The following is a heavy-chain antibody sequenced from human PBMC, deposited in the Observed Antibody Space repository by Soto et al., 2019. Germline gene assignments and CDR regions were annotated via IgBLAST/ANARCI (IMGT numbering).Heavy chain of an antibody. Sequence: QVQLQESGPGLVKPSETLSLTCTVSGGSISSYYWSWIRQPPGKGLEWIGYIYYSGSTNYNPTLKSPVPLSVDTSKNQFSLKLSSVTAADTAVYYCARDGYYYDSSGYYPDWGQGTLVTVSS. V-gene: IGHV4-59*01. D-gene: IGHD3-22*01. CDR2: IYYSGST. J-gene: IGHJ4*02. CDR3: ARDGYYYDSSGYYPD. CDR1: GGSISSYY.